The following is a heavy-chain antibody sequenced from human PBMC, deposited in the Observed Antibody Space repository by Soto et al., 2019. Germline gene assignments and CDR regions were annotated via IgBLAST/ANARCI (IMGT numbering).Heavy chain of an antibody. J-gene: IGHJ4*02. Sequence: QVQLVQSGAEVKKPGASVKVSCKASGYSFINNGVSWVRQAPGQGLEWMGWISADNGNTEYAQKFQGRVTMTTDTSTSTGERELGSLTPDATAVYYCARAGGGSSGWSYNYWGQGTLVTVSS. CDR3: ARAGGGSSGWSYNY. D-gene: IGHD6-19*01. CDR1: GYSFINNG. V-gene: IGHV1-18*01. CDR2: ISADNGNT.